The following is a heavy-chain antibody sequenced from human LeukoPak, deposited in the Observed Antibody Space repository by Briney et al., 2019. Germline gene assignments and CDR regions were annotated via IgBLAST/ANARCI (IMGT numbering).Heavy chain of an antibody. Sequence: GGSLRLSCAASGFTFSSYSMNWVRQAPGKGLEWVSSISNSSSYIYYADSVKGRFTISRDNAKNSLYLQMNSLRAEDTAVYYCARVAIVSGRVFDCYYSGMDGWGQGTTVTVSS. V-gene: IGHV3-21*01. CDR1: GFTFSSYS. CDR3: ARVAIVSGRVFDCYYSGMDG. J-gene: IGHJ6*02. D-gene: IGHD3-3*01. CDR2: ISNSSSYI.